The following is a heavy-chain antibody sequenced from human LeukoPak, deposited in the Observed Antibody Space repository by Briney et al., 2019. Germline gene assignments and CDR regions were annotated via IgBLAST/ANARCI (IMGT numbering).Heavy chain of an antibody. Sequence: GGSLRLSCAASGFTFSSYSMNWVRQAPGKGLEWVSSISSSSSYIYYADSVQGRFTISRDNSKSTLCLQMNSLRAEDAAVYYCAKQLGYCSNGSCYFPYWGQGTLVTVSS. CDR3: AKQLGYCSNGSCYFPY. CDR2: ISSSSSYI. J-gene: IGHJ4*02. CDR1: GFTFSSYS. D-gene: IGHD2-15*01. V-gene: IGHV3-21*04.